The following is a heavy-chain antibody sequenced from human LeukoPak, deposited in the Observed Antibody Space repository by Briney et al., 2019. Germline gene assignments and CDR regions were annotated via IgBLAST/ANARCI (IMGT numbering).Heavy chain of an antibody. D-gene: IGHD3-10*01. J-gene: IGHJ4*02. CDR3: ARGRFRLGYFDY. V-gene: IGHV1-69*13. CDR1: GGTFSIYA. Sequence: SVKVSCMASGGTFSIYAISCERQAPGEGLEWGLGIIPVFVTANYAQKFEGRVTITADESTSTAYMELSRLRSEDTAVYYCARGRFRLGYFDYWGQGTLVTVSS. CDR2: IIPVFVTA.